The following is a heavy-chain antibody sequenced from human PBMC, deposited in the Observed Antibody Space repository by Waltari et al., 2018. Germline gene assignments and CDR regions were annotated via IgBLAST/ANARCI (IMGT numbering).Heavy chain of an antibody. CDR3: ARGGLTGTYYYYGMDV. D-gene: IGHD1-20*01. CDR2: IIPIFGTA. J-gene: IGHJ6*02. Sequence: QVQLVQSGAEVKTPGSSVRVSCKASGGTFSSYAIRWVRQAPGQGLEWMGGIIPIFGTANYAQKFKGRVTITTDESTSTAYMELRSLRSEDTAVYYCARGGLTGTYYYYGMDVWGQGTTVTVSS. CDR1: GGTFSSYA. V-gene: IGHV1-69*05.